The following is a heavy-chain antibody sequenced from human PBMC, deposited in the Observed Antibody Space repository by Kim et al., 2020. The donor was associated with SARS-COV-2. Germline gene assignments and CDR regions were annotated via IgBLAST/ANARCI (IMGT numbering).Heavy chain of an antibody. D-gene: IGHD6-13*01. CDR3: ARGLPHSSSWYNLYYGMDV. V-gene: IGHV4-34*01. J-gene: IGHJ6*02. Sequence: SRVTISVDTSKNQFSLKLSSVTAADTAVYYCARGLPHSSSWYNLYYGMDVWGQGTTVTVSS.